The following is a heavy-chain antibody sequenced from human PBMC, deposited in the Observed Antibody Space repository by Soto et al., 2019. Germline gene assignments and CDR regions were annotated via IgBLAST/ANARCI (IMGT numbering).Heavy chain of an antibody. CDR1: GFTFSSYA. D-gene: IGHD6-19*01. CDR2: ISGSGGST. V-gene: IGHV3-23*01. Sequence: GGSLRLSCAASGFTFSSYAMSWVRQAPGKGLEWVSAISGSGGSTYYADSVKGRFTISRDNSKNTLYLQMNSLRAEDTAVYYCAKDPAPQGAVAGMEGGIYFDYWGQGTLVTVSS. J-gene: IGHJ4*02. CDR3: AKDPAPQGAVAGMEGGIYFDY.